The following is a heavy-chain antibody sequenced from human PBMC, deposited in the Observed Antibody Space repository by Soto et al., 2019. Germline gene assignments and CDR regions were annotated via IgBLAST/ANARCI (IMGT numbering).Heavy chain of an antibody. Sequence: QLQLQESGPGLVKPSETLSLTCTVSGGSISSSSYYWGWIRQPPGKGLEWIGSIYYSGSTYYNPSLKSRVTISVDTSKNQFSLKLSSVTAADTAVYYCASQYYYDSSGYPDAFDIWGQGTMVTVSS. CDR2: IYYSGST. V-gene: IGHV4-39*01. J-gene: IGHJ3*02. CDR1: GGSISSSSYY. CDR3: ASQYYYDSSGYPDAFDI. D-gene: IGHD3-22*01.